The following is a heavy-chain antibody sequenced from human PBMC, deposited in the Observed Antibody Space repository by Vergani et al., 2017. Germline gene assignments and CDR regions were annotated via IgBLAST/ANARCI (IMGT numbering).Heavy chain of an antibody. D-gene: IGHD1-26*01. CDR2: IIPVLGKT. CDR1: GATFRSNT. J-gene: IGHJ3*02. Sequence: QVQLVQSGAEVKKPGSSVKVSCKASGATFRSNTISWVRQVPGQGLEWMGRIIPVLGKTKYAQDFQGRVTITADESTSTAYMELSSLRSEDTAVYYCARDRSSSGSYYYAADAFDIWGQGTMVTVSS. V-gene: IGHV1-69*08. CDR3: ARDRSSSGSYYYAADAFDI.